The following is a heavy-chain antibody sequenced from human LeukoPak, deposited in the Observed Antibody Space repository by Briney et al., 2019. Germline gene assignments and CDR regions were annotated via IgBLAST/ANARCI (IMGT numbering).Heavy chain of an antibody. V-gene: IGHV3-11*01. CDR3: ARGGFYDASESPGAFDK. Sequence: GGSLRLSCVVSGFTFSDYYMSWIRQAPGKGLEWFSYINSDGGTIYYADSVKGRFTISRDNAKNSLYLQMNSLRAEDTAVYYCARGGFYDASESPGAFDKWGQGTMVTVSS. D-gene: IGHD3-22*01. CDR1: GFTFSDYY. J-gene: IGHJ3*02. CDR2: INSDGGTI.